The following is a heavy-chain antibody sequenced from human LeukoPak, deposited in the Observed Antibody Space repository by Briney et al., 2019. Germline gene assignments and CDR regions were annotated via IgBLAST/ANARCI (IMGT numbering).Heavy chain of an antibody. Sequence: GGSLRLSCAASVYTFSSYAVNWVRQAPGKGLEWVSGISGSGGNTYYADSVKGRVTTSRDNTKNTLFLQMNSLRAEDTAEYSCAKEAPIPLFGGAVNFDFWGQGTLVTVSS. V-gene: IGHV3-23*01. J-gene: IGHJ4*02. CDR3: AKEAPIPLFGGAVNFDF. CDR2: ISGSGGNT. D-gene: IGHD3-16*01. CDR1: VYTFSSYA.